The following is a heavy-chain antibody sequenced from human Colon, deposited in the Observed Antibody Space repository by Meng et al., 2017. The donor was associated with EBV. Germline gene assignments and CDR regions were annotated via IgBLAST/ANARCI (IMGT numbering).Heavy chain of an antibody. CDR2: IYNSGST. CDR1: GGSLSSRNW. D-gene: IGHD2-21*02. V-gene: IGHV4-4*02. J-gene: IGHJ4*02. CDR3: ARVGAYCGGDCYHPR. Sequence: VQLQESGPGLVKPLGPLSLTCAASGGSLSSRNWWSWVRQPPGKGLEWIGEIYNSGSTNYNPSLKSRVTISVDESKNQFSLRLSSVTAADTAVYYCARVGAYCGGDCYHPRWGQGTLVTVSS.